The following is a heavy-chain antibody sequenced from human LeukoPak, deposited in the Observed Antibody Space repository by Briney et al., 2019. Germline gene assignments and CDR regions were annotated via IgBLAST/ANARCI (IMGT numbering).Heavy chain of an antibody. CDR3: ARVKSSGWYYY. D-gene: IGHD6-19*01. CDR1: GYTITSYY. CDR2: INPNSGGT. Sequence: ASVKVSCKASGYTITSYYMHWVRQAPGQGLEWMGRINPNSGGTNYAQKFQGRVTMTRDTSISTAYMELSRLRSDDTAVYYCARVKSSGWYYYWGQGTLVTVSS. V-gene: IGHV1-2*06. J-gene: IGHJ4*02.